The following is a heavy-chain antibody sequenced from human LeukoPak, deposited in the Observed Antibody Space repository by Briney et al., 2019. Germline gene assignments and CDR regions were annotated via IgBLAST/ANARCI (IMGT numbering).Heavy chain of an antibody. CDR3: AKGQRGSSWYAAIGY. D-gene: IGHD6-13*01. CDR2: ISASGGRT. CDR1: GFSVSYYA. Sequence: GGSLRLSCEASGFSVSYYAMSWVRQAPGKGLEWVSSISASGGRTDYADSVKGRFTISRDNAKNSLYLQMNSLRAEDTALYYCAKGQRGSSWYAAIGYWGQGTLVTVSS. J-gene: IGHJ4*02. V-gene: IGHV3-23*01.